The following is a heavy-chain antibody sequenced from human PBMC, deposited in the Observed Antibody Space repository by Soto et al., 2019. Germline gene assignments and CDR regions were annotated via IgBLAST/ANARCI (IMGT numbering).Heavy chain of an antibody. V-gene: IGHV3-11*06. J-gene: IGHJ6*02. CDR1: GFIFSDSY. Sequence: GGSLRLSCAASGFIFSDSYMSWVRQTPGKGLEWVSYISTRSTYTNYADSVKGRFTISRDNTKNSLYLQMDSLRVEDTAVYYCARDLAWKRGKVGRYYYGMDVWGQGTTVTVSS. CDR3: ARDLAWKRGKVGRYYYGMDV. CDR2: ISTRSTYT. D-gene: IGHD1-1*01.